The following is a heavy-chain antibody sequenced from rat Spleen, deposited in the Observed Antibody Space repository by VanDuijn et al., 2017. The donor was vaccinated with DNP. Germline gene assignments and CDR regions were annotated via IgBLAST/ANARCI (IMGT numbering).Heavy chain of an antibody. J-gene: IGHJ2*01. Sequence: EVLLQESGPGLVKPSQSLSLTCSVTGFSITKNFKWSWIRKFPGNKLEWMGYVTNAGSTEYNPSLKSRIPITTDTSKNQFFLQLNSVATEDTATYYCAIQLGVFDYWDQGVMVTVSS. D-gene: IGHD5-1*01. CDR3: AIQLGVFDY. V-gene: IGHV3-3*01. CDR1: GFSITKNFK. CDR2: VTNAGST.